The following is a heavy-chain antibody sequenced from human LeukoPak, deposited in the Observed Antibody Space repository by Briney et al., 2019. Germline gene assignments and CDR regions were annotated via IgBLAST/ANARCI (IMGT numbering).Heavy chain of an antibody. CDR2: INPNSGGT. CDR1: GYTFTGYY. D-gene: IGHD3-22*01. J-gene: IGHJ4*02. Sequence: ASVRVSCKASGYTFTGYYLRWVRQAPAQGLEWVGWINPNSGGTDYAQKFQGRVTMTRDTSISTTYMELSRLRSDDTAVYYCARHYSGDSSAFYDFWGQGTLVTVSS. CDR3: ARHYSGDSSAFYDF. V-gene: IGHV1-2*02.